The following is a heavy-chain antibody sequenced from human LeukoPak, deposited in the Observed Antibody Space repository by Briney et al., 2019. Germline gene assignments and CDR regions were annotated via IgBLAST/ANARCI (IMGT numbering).Heavy chain of an antibody. CDR3: AKHYYGSGSQKYYFDY. J-gene: IGHJ4*02. V-gene: IGHV3-23*01. Sequence: GGSLRLSCAASGFTFSSYAMSRVRQAPGKGLEWVSAISGSGGSTYYADSVRGRFTISRDNSKNTLYLQMNSLRPEDTAVYYCAKHYYGSGSQKYYFDYWGQGTLVTVSS. CDR2: ISGSGGST. D-gene: IGHD3-10*01. CDR1: GFTFSSYA.